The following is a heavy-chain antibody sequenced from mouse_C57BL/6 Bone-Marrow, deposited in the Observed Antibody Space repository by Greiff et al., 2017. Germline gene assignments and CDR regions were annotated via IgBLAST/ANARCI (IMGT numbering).Heavy chain of an antibody. J-gene: IGHJ2*01. D-gene: IGHD2-4*01. Sequence: DVKLVESGGGLVKPGGSLKLSCAASGFTFSSYTMSWVRQTPEKRLEWVATISGGGGNTYYPDSVKGRFTIARDNAKNTLYLQMSSLRSEATALYYCASRPYDYEFDYWGQGTTLTVSS. CDR1: GFTFSSYT. V-gene: IGHV5-9*01. CDR3: ASRPYDYEFDY. CDR2: ISGGGGNT.